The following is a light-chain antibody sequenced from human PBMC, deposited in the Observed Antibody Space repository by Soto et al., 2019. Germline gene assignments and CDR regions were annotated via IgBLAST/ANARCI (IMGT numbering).Light chain of an antibody. Sequence: DVRMTQSPSSLSASVGDRVTITCRASQNIDIYLNWYQQKPGRPPTLLIYTTSRLQSGVPTRFSDSGSGTDFTLTISNLQPEDFATYSCHQSYITPPAFGQGTKVDIK. J-gene: IGKJ2*01. V-gene: IGKV1-39*01. CDR3: HQSYITPPA. CDR1: QNIDIY. CDR2: TTS.